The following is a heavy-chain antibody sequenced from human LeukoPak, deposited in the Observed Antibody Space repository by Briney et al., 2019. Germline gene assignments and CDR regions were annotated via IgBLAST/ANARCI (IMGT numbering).Heavy chain of an antibody. CDR1: GGSISSYY. Sequence: SETLSLTCTVSGGSISSYYWSWIRQPAGKGLEWIGRIYTSGSTNYNPSLKSRVTMSVDTSKNQFSLKLSSVTAADTAVYYYARDRYYYDSSGYYYFDYWGQGTLVTVSS. J-gene: IGHJ4*02. D-gene: IGHD3-22*01. V-gene: IGHV4-4*07. CDR2: IYTSGST. CDR3: ARDRYYYDSSGYYYFDY.